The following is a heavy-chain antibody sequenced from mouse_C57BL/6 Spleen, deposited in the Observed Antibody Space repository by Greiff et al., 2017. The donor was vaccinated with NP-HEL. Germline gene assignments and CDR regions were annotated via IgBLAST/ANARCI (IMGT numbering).Heavy chain of an antibody. V-gene: IGHV1-81*01. CDR3: AREGKLFFFED. D-gene: IGHD1-1*02. CDR2: IYPRSGNT. Sequence: QVQLKQSGAELARPGASVKLSCKASGYTFTSYGISWVKQRTGQGLEWIGEIYPRSGNTYYNEKFKGKATLTADKSSSTAYMELRSLTSEDSAVDVCAREGKLFFFEDWGKGTTLTVSS. CDR1: GYTFTSYG. J-gene: IGHJ2*01.